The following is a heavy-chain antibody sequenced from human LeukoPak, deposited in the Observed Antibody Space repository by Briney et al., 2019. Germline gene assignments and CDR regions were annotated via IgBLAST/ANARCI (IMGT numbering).Heavy chain of an antibody. Sequence: SGGSLRLSCAASGFSFSNYWMHWVRQAPGKGLVWVSRLNSDGITTIYADSVKGRFTISRDNAKNTLYLQMNSLTGEDTAVYYCARGSGYSALDYWGQGTLVTVSS. CDR2: LNSDGITT. J-gene: IGHJ4*02. D-gene: IGHD3-3*01. CDR1: GFSFSNYW. CDR3: ARGSGYSALDY. V-gene: IGHV3-74*01.